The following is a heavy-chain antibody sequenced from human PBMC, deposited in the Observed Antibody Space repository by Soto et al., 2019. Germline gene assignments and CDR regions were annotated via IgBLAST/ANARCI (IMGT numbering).Heavy chain of an antibody. CDR3: ARSRRARDAAHPYYFDY. CDR2: IYSGGST. D-gene: IGHD2-15*01. V-gene: IGHV3-53*02. Sequence: EVQLVETGGGLIQPGGSLRLSCAASGFTVSSNYMSWVRQAPGKGLECVSVIYSGGSTYYADSVKGRFTLSRDNSKNTLQLQINCLRAADTAVYYCARSRRARDAAHPYYFDYSGEGNLVTLSS. J-gene: IGHJ4*02. CDR1: GFTVSSNY.